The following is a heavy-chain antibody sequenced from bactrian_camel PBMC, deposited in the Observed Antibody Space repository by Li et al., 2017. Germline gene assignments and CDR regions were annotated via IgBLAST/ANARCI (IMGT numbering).Heavy chain of an antibody. CDR3: ATDTAPKVVDVLKPQRYRY. CDR2: FCTPSRNP. J-gene: IGHJ4*01. D-gene: IGHD2*01. V-gene: IGHV3S1*01. Sequence: QLVESGGDSVQPGGSLTLSCAASGRRHARANMAWFRQVPGQEREGVAVFCTPSRNPYYGDSVKGRFTVSLDNNRNTLYLQMNDLKSEDTGMHYCATDTAPKVVDVLKPQRYRYWGQGTQVTVS. CDR1: GRRHARAN.